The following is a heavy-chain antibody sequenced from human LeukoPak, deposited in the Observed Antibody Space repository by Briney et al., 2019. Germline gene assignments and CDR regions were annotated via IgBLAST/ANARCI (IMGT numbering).Heavy chain of an antibody. J-gene: IGHJ4*02. Sequence: GGSLRLSCAASGFTFSTNWMAWIRQAPGKGLEWVANINQGGTVKNYADSVKGRFTVSRDKAEKPLYMQLRSLRVEDTGVYYCARDVGGGYHLFTESHSGQGTLVTV. CDR1: GFTFSTNW. CDR2: INQGGTVK. D-gene: IGHD3-22*01. V-gene: IGHV3-7*04. CDR3: ARDVGGGYHLFTESH.